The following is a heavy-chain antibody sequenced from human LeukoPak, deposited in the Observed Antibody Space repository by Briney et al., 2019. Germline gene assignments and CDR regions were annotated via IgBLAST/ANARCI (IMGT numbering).Heavy chain of an antibody. V-gene: IGHV3-30*02. CDR2: IRYDGSNK. J-gene: IGHJ4*02. CDR1: GFSFISYG. Sequence: PGGSLRLSCAASGFSFISYGMHWVRQAPGKGLEWVAFIRYDGSNKYYADSVKGRFTISRDNAKNSLYLQMNSLRAEDTAVYYCARGDYYDSSGYLFDYWGQGTLVTVSS. D-gene: IGHD3-22*01. CDR3: ARGDYYDSSGYLFDY.